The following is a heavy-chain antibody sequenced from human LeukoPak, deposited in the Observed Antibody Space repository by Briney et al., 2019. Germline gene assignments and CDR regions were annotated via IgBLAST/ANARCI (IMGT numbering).Heavy chain of an antibody. CDR2: IIPIFGTA. CDR3: ARVNRGYCSGDSCYLLPFDI. D-gene: IGHD2-15*01. Sequence: SVKVSCKASGGTFSSYAISWVRQAPGQGLEWMGGIIPIFGTANYAQKFQGRVTITTDESTSTAYMELSSLRSEDTAVYYCARVNRGYCSGDSCYLLPFDIWGQGTMVTVSS. CDR1: GGTFSSYA. J-gene: IGHJ3*02. V-gene: IGHV1-69*05.